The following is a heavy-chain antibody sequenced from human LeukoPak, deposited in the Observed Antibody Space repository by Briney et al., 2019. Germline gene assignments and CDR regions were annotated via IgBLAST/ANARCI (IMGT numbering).Heavy chain of an antibody. J-gene: IGHJ4*02. V-gene: IGHV4-30-4*08. CDR1: GGSISSGGYY. CDR3: ARAGVKLGILYFDY. CDR2: TYYSGST. Sequence: PSETLSLTCTVSGGSISSGGYYWSWIRQSPGKGLEWIGYTYYSGSTYYNPSLKSRVTISVDTSKNQFSLKLSSVTAADTAVYYCARAGVKLGILYFDYWGQGTLVTVSS. D-gene: IGHD7-27*01.